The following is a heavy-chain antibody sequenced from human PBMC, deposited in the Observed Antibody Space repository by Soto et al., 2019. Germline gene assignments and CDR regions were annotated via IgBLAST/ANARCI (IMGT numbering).Heavy chain of an antibody. J-gene: IGHJ6*02. CDR1: GFSFSNYW. CDR2: INHDGREK. D-gene: IGHD2-15*01. CDR3: AKDSMLVVAASPYGMDV. V-gene: IGHV3-7*01. Sequence: GGSLRLSCVASGFSFSNYWMSWVRQAPGKGLEWVASINHDGREKYYLDSVKSRFSISRDNAKNSLYLQMNSLRAEDTAVYYCAKDSMLVVAASPYGMDVWGQGTTVTVSS.